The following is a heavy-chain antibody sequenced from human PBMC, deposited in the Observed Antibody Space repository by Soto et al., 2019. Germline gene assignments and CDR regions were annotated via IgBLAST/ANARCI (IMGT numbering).Heavy chain of an antibody. J-gene: IGHJ6*02. D-gene: IGHD3-22*01. V-gene: IGHV3-33*01. Sequence: PGGSLRLSCAASGFTFSSYGMHWVRQAPGKGLEWVAVIWYDGSNKYYADSVKGRFTISRDNSKNTLYLQMNSLRAEDTAVYYCARDSYDSSGYAYYGMDVWGQGTTVTVSS. CDR2: IWYDGSNK. CDR3: ARDSYDSSGYAYYGMDV. CDR1: GFTFSSYG.